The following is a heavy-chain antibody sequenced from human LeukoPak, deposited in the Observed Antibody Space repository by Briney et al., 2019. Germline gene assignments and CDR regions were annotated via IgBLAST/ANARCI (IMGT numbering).Heavy chain of an antibody. V-gene: IGHV4-38-2*02. D-gene: IGHD6-19*01. CDR1: GYSISSGYY. J-gene: IGHJ5*02. CDR3: ARDRSSGWLNWFDP. CDR2: IYHSGST. Sequence: PSETLSLTCAVSGYSISSGYYWGWIRQPPGKGLEWIGSIYHSGSTNYNPSLKSRVTISLDTSRNRFSLNLSSVTATDTAVYFCARDRSSGWLNWFDPWGQGTLVTVSP.